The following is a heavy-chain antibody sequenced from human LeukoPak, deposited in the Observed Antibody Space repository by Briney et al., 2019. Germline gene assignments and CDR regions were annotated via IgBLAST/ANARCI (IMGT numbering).Heavy chain of an antibody. CDR2: INHSGST. J-gene: IGHJ4*02. D-gene: IGHD3-22*01. Sequence: SETLSLTCAVYGGSFSDYYWSWIRQPPGKGLEWIGEINHSGSTNYNPSLKSRVTISVDTSKNQFSLKLSSVTAADTAVYYCARHLVVALFDYWGQGTLVTVSS. CDR1: GGSFSDYY. CDR3: ARHLVVALFDY. V-gene: IGHV4-34*01.